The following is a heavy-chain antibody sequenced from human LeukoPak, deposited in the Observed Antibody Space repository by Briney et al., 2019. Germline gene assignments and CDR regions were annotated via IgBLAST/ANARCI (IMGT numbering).Heavy chain of an antibody. CDR3: ARYYSGSYQTDAFDI. CDR1: GGSFSGYY. Sequence: SETLSLTCAVYGGSFSGYYWSWIRQPPGKGLEWIGSIYYSGSTYYNPSLKSRVTISVDTSKNQFSLKLSSVTAADTAVYYCARYYSGSYQTDAFDIWGQGTMVTVSS. J-gene: IGHJ3*02. V-gene: IGHV4-34*01. CDR2: IYYSGST. D-gene: IGHD1-26*01.